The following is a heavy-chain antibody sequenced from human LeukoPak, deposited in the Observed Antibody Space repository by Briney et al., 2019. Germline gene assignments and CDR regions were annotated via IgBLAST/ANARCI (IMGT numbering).Heavy chain of an antibody. CDR1: GGSISSGGYY. Sequence: SETLSLTCTVSGGSISSGGYYWSWIRQHPGKGLEWIGYIYYSGSTYYNPSLKSRVTISVDTSKNQFSLKLSSVTAADTAVYYCARRRLQVHYPRSIAAAPLGGWGQGTLVTVSS. J-gene: IGHJ4*02. V-gene: IGHV4-31*03. D-gene: IGHD6-13*01. CDR2: IYYSGST. CDR3: ARRRLQVHYPRSIAAAPLGG.